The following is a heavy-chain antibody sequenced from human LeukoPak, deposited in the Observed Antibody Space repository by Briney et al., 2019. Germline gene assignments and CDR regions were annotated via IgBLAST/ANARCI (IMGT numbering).Heavy chain of an antibody. CDR1: GFTFSSYW. CDR2: IKQDGSEK. Sequence: GGPLRLSCAASGFTFSSYWMSWVRQAPGKGLEWVANIKQDGSEKYYVDSVKGRFTISRDNAKNSLYLQMNSLRAEDTAVYYCAKDRRPTYYSDTSGYYFRDAFNIWGQGTMVTVSS. CDR3: AKDRRPTYYSDTSGYYFRDAFNI. D-gene: IGHD3-22*01. J-gene: IGHJ3*02. V-gene: IGHV3-7*03.